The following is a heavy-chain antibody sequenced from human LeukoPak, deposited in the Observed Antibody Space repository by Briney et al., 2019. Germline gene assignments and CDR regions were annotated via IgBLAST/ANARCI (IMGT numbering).Heavy chain of an antibody. Sequence: GGSPRLSCAASGFTFSSYSMNWVRQAPGKGLEWVSSISSSSSYIYYADSVKGRFTISRDNAKNSLYLQMNSLRAEDTAVYYCAREGPIVGAIYWGQGTLVTVSS. CDR2: ISSSSSYI. CDR1: GFTFSSYS. CDR3: AREGPIVGAIY. D-gene: IGHD1-26*01. J-gene: IGHJ4*02. V-gene: IGHV3-21*01.